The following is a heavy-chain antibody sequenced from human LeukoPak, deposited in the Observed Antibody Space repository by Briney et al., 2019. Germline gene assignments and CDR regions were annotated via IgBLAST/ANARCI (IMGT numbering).Heavy chain of an antibody. J-gene: IGHJ5*02. V-gene: IGHV3-11*04. Sequence: GGSLRLSCAASGFTFSDYYMSWIRQAPGKGLEWVSYISTSGSTIYYADSVKGRFTISRDNAKNSLYLQMNSLRAEDTAVYYCARDQDAIAAAGNWFDPWGQGTLVTVSS. CDR3: ARDQDAIAAAGNWFDP. CDR2: ISTSGSTI. D-gene: IGHD6-13*01. CDR1: GFTFSDYY.